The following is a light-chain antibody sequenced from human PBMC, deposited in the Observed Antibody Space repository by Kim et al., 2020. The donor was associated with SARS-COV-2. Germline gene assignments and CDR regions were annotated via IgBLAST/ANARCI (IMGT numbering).Light chain of an antibody. Sequence: DIQMTQSPSTLSASVGDSVTITCRASQSVEGWVAWYQQKPGRAPRVLIYMASILEPGVSSKFSGSGSGTEFTLTIDGLQPGDSATYYCQQYYTWTFGQGTKVDIK. CDR2: MAS. CDR3: QQYYTWT. J-gene: IGKJ1*01. CDR1: QSVEGW. V-gene: IGKV1-5*03.